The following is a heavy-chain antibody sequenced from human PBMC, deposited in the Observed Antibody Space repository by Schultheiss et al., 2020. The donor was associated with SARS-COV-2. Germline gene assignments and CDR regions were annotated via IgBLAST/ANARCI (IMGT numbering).Heavy chain of an antibody. CDR3: ARHAVDGSHYYYYMDV. D-gene: IGHD6-19*01. Sequence: SETLSLTCTVSGVSISGNYYWTWIRQPAGKGLEWIGRVYASGSFKYNPSLKSRVTMSVDTSKNQFSLRLSSLTAADAAVYYCARHAVDGSHYYYYMDVWGQGTSVTVSS. CDR1: GVSISGNYY. CDR2: VYASGSF. V-gene: IGHV4-4*07. J-gene: IGHJ6*02.